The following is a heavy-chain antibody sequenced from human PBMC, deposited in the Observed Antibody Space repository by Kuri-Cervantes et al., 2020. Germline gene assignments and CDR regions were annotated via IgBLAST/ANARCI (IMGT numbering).Heavy chain of an antibody. CDR2: IYSGGST. CDR1: GFTFDDYA. J-gene: IGHJ3*02. CDR3: ARDNPRWVYRDAFDI. V-gene: IGHV3-66*02. D-gene: IGHD3-16*02. Sequence: GESLKISCAASGFTFDDYAMHWVRQAPGKGLEWVSVIYSGGSTYYADSVKGRFTISRDNSKNTLYLQMNSLRAEDTAVYYCARDNPRWVYRDAFDIWGQGTMVTVSS.